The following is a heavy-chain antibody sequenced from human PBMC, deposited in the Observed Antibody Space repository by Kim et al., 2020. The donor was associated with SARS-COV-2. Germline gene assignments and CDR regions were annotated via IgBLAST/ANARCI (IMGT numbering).Heavy chain of an antibody. Sequence: YYNPSLKSRVTISVDTSRNQFSLEMSSVPAADTTIYYCARQLGRGWWAFDSWGQGTLVTVFS. D-gene: IGHD6-19*01. V-gene: IGHV4-39*01. CDR3: ARQLGRGWWAFDS. J-gene: IGHJ4*02.